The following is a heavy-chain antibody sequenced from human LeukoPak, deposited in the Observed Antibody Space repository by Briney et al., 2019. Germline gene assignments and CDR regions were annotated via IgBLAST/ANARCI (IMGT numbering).Heavy chain of an antibody. CDR3: VGAVTAHYYDPY. CDR1: GFTFCSHL. V-gene: IGHV3-7*02. J-gene: IGHJ4*02. Sequence: GFLRLSCAGSGFTFCSHLIDLVRQAPREGLEWGANIKQDGSETYYMDSVKGRFSISRDNAKSSLHLQMNNLRADDTAVYYCVGAVTAHYYDPYWGQGTLVTVSA. CDR2: IKQDGSET. D-gene: IGHD3-22*01.